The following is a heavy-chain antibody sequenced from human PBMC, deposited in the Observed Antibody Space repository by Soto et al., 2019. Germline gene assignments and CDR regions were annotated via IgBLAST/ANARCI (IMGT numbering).Heavy chain of an antibody. Sequence: QVRLQESGPGLVKPSETLSLTCSISRGNIKSYFWSWIRQPPGKGLEWLGYIYDNGTSMYNTSFTSRLTWAVAASNNQLSLKLTSVTVADAAVYYVATPGPAGLWGGGTLVTVSS. V-gene: IGHV4-59*03. CDR1: RGNIKSYF. J-gene: IGHJ2*01. CDR2: IYDNGTS. CDR3: ATPGPAGL. D-gene: IGHD2-15*01.